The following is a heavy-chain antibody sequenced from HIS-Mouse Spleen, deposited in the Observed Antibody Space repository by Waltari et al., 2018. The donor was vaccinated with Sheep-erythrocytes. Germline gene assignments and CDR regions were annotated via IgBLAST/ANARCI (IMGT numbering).Heavy chain of an antibody. Sequence: EVQLVESGGGLVQPGGSLRLSCAASGFTFSSYDMHWVRQAKGKGLEWVSAIGTAGDTYYPGSVKGRFTISRENAKNSLYLQMNSLRAGDTAVYYCARGIANWDAFDIWGQGTMVTVSS. CDR3: ARGIANWDAFDI. V-gene: IGHV3-13*01. D-gene: IGHD7-27*01. CDR1: GFTFSSYD. CDR2: IGTAGDT. J-gene: IGHJ3*02.